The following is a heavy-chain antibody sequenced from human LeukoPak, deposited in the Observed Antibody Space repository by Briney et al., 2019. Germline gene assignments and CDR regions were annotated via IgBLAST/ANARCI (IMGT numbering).Heavy chain of an antibody. CDR2: ITTYNGDT. Sequence: ASVKVSCKASGYTFTTYGLSWVRQAPGQGLEWMGWITTYNGDTDYAQKLQGRVTMTADTSTSTAYMELSSLRSEDTAVYYCARVPDAYKASNWFDPWGQGTLVTVSS. V-gene: IGHV1-18*01. CDR1: GYTFTTYG. D-gene: IGHD1-1*01. J-gene: IGHJ5*02. CDR3: ARVPDAYKASNWFDP.